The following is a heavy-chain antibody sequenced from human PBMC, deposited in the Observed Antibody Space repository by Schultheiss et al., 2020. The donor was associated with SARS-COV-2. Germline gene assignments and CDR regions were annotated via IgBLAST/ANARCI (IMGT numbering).Heavy chain of an antibody. J-gene: IGHJ4*02. CDR1: GFSFRNYW. CDR2: IKQDGTVK. CDR3: VKEGDEMGTS. V-gene: IGHV3-7*03. D-gene: IGHD5-24*01. Sequence: GGSLRLSCAASGFSFRNYWMSWVRQAPGKGLEWVANIKQDGTVKHYVDSVRGRFIVSRDNTRNSLDLQMNSLRVDDTAVYYCVKEGDEMGTSWGQGTLVTVSS.